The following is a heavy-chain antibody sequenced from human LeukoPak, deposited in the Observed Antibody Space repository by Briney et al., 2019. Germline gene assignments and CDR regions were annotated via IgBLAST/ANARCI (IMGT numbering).Heavy chain of an antibody. CDR1: GGSISSYY. D-gene: IGHD5-24*01. J-gene: IGHJ4*02. CDR3: ARVRWLQLGYFDY. V-gene: IGHV4-59*01. Sequence: PSETLSLTCTVSGGSISSYYWSWIRQPPGKGLEWIGYIYYSGSTNYNPSLKSRVTISVDTSKNQFSLKLSSVTAADTAVYYCARVRWLQLGYFDYWGQGTLVTVSS. CDR2: IYYSGST.